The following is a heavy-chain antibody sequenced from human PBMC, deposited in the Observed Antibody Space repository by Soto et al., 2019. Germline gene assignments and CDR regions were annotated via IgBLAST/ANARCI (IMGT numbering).Heavy chain of an antibody. D-gene: IGHD6-6*01. CDR3: AKDQNSSPYYYYYYMDV. V-gene: IGHV3-11*01. CDR2: ISSSGSTI. Sequence: PGGSLRLSCAASGFTFSDYYMSWIRQAPGKGLEWVSYISSSGSTIYYADSVKGRFTISRDNSKNSLYLQMNSLRAEDTAVYYCAKDQNSSPYYYYYYMDVWGKGTTVTVSS. CDR1: GFTFSDYY. J-gene: IGHJ6*03.